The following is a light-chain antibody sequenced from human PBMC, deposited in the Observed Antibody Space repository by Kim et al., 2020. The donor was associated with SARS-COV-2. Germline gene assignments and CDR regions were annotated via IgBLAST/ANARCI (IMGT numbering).Light chain of an antibody. Sequence: QSVLTQPPSASGTPGQRVTISCSGSSSNIGSNTVNWYQQLPGTAPKLLIYSNNHRPSGVPDRFSGSKTGTTASLAISGLQSEDEDDYYCAAWDDSRNGQVFGTGTKVTVL. J-gene: IGLJ1*01. CDR2: SNN. V-gene: IGLV1-44*01. CDR1: SSNIGSNT. CDR3: AAWDDSRNGQV.